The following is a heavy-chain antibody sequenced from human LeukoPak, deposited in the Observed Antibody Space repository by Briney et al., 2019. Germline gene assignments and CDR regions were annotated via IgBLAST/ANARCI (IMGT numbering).Heavy chain of an antibody. D-gene: IGHD3-22*01. Sequence: ASVKVSCKASGYTFTGYYMHWVRQAPGQGLEWMGWINPNSGDTNYAQKFQGRVTMTRDTSISTAYMELSGLRSDDTAVYYCARAYYYDSSGYYFDYWGQGTLVTVSS. CDR1: GYTFTGYY. CDR2: INPNSGDT. J-gene: IGHJ4*02. V-gene: IGHV1-2*02. CDR3: ARAYYYDSSGYYFDY.